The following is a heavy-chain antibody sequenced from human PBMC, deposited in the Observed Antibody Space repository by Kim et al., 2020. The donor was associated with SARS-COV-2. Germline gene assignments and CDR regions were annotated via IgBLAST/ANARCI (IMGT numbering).Heavy chain of an antibody. V-gene: IGHV1-2*02. D-gene: IGHD6-13*01. Sequence: AQTFQGRVTMTRDTSISTAYMELSRLRSDDTAVYYCARVRSYIAAALDYWGQGTLVTVSS. CDR3: ARVRSYIAAALDY. J-gene: IGHJ4*02.